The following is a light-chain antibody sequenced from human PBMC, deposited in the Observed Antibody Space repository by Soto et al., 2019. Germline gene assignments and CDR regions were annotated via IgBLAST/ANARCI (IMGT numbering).Light chain of an antibody. CDR1: QTVDNF. CDR3: QQYGSSPIT. J-gene: IGKJ5*01. CDR2: GAS. Sequence: EIVLTQSPVIVSLSPGERATLSCRASQTVDNFLAWYQQKPGQAPRLLIYGASSRATGIPDRFSGSGSGTDFTLTISRLEPEDFAVYYCQQYGSSPITFGQGTRLEIK. V-gene: IGKV3-20*01.